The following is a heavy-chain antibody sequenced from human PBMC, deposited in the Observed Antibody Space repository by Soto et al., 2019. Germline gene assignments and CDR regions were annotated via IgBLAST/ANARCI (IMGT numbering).Heavy chain of an antibody. V-gene: IGHV3-66*01. Sequence: GGSPRLSCSAPGFTVSTKYITWFRQAPGKGLEWVSVIYIGGSTFYADSVRGRFTISRDNSKNTVNLQMNSLRAEDTAVYYCARDPWAADYWGQGTLVTVSS. CDR3: ARDPWAADY. J-gene: IGHJ4*02. CDR1: GFTVSTKY. CDR2: IYIGGST. D-gene: IGHD3-16*01.